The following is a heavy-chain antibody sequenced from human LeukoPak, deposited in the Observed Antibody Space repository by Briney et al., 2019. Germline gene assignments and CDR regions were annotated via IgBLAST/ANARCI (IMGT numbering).Heavy chain of an antibody. J-gene: IGHJ4*02. CDR2: IFYTGST. Sequence: KPSETLSLTCSVSGDSISSGRYYWGWIRQPPGKGLEWIGSIFYTGSTYDNPSLKSRVTISIDTSKNQFSLKLSSVTAADTAVYYCARRGIAARRHFDYWGQGTLVTVSS. CDR1: GDSISSGRYY. V-gene: IGHV4-39*01. D-gene: IGHD6-6*01. CDR3: ARRGIAARRHFDY.